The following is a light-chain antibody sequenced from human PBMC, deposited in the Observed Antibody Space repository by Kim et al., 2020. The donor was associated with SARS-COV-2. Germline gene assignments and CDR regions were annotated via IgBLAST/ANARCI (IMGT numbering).Light chain of an antibody. Sequence: SSELTQDPAVSVALGQTVRITCQGDSLRNYYASWYQQKPGQAPVLVIYGKNNRPSGIPDRFSGSSSGNTASLTITGAQAEDEADYYCNSRDSSGDYWV. J-gene: IGLJ3*02. V-gene: IGLV3-19*01. CDR3: NSRDSSGDYWV. CDR2: GKN. CDR1: SLRNYY.